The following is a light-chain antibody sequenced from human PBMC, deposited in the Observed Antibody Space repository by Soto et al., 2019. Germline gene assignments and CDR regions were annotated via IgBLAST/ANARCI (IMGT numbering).Light chain of an antibody. V-gene: IGLV1-36*01. CDR2: DDD. J-gene: IGLJ2*01. CDR3: PEWDGNLNCPV. Sequence: QSVLTQPPSVSEAPRQTVTISCSGSSSNIGNNDVYWYQQFPGKAPKLLIYDDDLLPSGVSDRFSGSKSGTSAPLAISGLQAEDEAGYYCPEWDGNLNCPVFGGGNQVTVL. CDR1: SSNIGNND.